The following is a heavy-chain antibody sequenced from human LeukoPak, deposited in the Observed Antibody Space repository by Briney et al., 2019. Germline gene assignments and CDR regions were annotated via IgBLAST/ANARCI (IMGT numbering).Heavy chain of an antibody. V-gene: IGHV3-30*03. CDR1: GCTFISYG. J-gene: IGHJ4*02. Sequence: PGGSLRLSCSASGCTFISYGIHGLRPAPGKGLDGVAVISYDGSNKYYADSVKGRFTISRDNSKNTLHLQMNSLRAEDTAVYYCASNRLSGYDPSPFDYWGQGTLVTVSS. CDR2: ISYDGSNK. D-gene: IGHD3-22*01. CDR3: ASNRLSGYDPSPFDY.